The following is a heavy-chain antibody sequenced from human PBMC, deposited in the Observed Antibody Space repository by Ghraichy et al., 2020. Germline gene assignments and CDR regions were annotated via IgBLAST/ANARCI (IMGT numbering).Heavy chain of an antibody. CDR3: AGRGTFYSFDY. J-gene: IGHJ4*02. D-gene: IGHD1-26*01. V-gene: IGHV4-34*01. CDR1: GGSFSGYH. Sequence: GGSFSGYHWSWIRQPPGKGLEWIGEINNSGSTNYTPSLKSRVTMSVDTSNNQFSLKLSSVTAADTAVYYCAGRGTFYSFDYWGQGTLVTVSS. CDR2: INNSGST.